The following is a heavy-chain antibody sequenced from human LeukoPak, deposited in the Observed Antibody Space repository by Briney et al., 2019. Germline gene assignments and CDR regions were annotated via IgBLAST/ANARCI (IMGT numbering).Heavy chain of an antibody. D-gene: IGHD3-3*01. CDR3: ASDVSLSGYSHRFDY. CDR1: GFTFSSYE. V-gene: IGHV3-48*03. Sequence: GGSLRLSCAASGFTFSSYEMNWVRQAPGKGLEWVSYISSSGSTIYYADSLKGRFTISRDNAKNSLYLQMNSLRAEDTAVYYCASDVSLSGYSHRFDYWGQGTLVTVSS. J-gene: IGHJ4*02. CDR2: ISSSGSTI.